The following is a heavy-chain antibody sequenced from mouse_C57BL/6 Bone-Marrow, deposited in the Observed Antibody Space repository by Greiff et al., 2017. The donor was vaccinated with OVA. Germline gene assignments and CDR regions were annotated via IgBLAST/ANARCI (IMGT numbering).Heavy chain of an antibody. CDR3: ARGGGYSNWFAY. J-gene: IGHJ3*01. D-gene: IGHD2-5*01. CDR1: GYTFTDYY. CDR2: INPNNGGT. V-gene: IGHV1-26*01. Sequence: EVQLQQSGPELVKPGASVKISCKASGYTFTDYYMNWVKQSPGKSLEWIGDINPNNGGTSYNQKFKGKATLTVDKSSSTAYMELRSLTSEDSAVYYCARGGGYSNWFAYWGQGTLVTVSA.